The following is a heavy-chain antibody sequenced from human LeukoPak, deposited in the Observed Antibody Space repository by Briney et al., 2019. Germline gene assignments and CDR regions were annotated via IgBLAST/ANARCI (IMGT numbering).Heavy chain of an antibody. Sequence: ASVKVSCKASGGTFSSYAISWVRQAPGQGREWMGGIIPIFGTANYAQKFQGRVTITADESTSTAYMELSSLRSEDTAVYYCASPHCSSTSCYYLAYYGMDVWGRGTTVTVSS. J-gene: IGHJ6*02. D-gene: IGHD2-2*01. CDR1: GGTFSSYA. V-gene: IGHV1-69*13. CDR2: IIPIFGTA. CDR3: ASPHCSSTSCYYLAYYGMDV.